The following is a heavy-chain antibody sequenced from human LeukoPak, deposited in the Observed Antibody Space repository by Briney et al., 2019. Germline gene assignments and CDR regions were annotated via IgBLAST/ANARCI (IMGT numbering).Heavy chain of an antibody. D-gene: IGHD5-12*01. J-gene: IGHJ4*02. CDR3: ARALAAGSGYILDFDY. CDR2: TYYRSKWYN. V-gene: IGHV6-1*01. Sequence: SQTLSLTCAISGDSASSNSAAWNWIRQSPSRGLEWLGRTYYRSKWYNDYAVSVRSRITINPDTSKNQFSLQLNSVTPEDTAVYYCARALAAGSGYILDFDYWGQGSLVTVSS. CDR1: GDSASSNSAA.